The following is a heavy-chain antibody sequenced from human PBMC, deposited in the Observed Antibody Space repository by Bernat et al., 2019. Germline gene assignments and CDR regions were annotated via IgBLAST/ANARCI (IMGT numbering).Heavy chain of an antibody. Sequence: EVQLVESGGGLVKPGGSLRLSCAASGFTFSSYSMNWVRQAPGKGLEWVSSISISSSYIYYADSVKGRFTIYRDNAKNSLYLQMNSMRAEGTAVYYCARDNYYDSSGYYVDYWGQGTLVTVSS. D-gene: IGHD3-22*01. J-gene: IGHJ4*02. CDR2: ISISSSYI. CDR3: ARDNYYDSSGYYVDY. CDR1: GFTFSSYS. V-gene: IGHV3-21*01.